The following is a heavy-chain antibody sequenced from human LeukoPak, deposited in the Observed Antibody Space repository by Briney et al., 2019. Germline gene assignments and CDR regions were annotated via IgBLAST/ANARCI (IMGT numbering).Heavy chain of an antibody. CDR2: IKEDGTET. CDR1: GFRLIWFG. J-gene: IGHJ3*01. CDR3: ARDLGPTYVFWA. D-gene: IGHD3-10*02. V-gene: IGHV3-7*01. Sequence: GGSLNLSCAASGFRLIWFGMNWVGKAPGKGLRWLPNIKEDGTETYYVDSVRGRFIISRDNAKQSVHLQMNSLRAEDSGLYYCARDLGPTYVFWAWGQGTRVTVSS.